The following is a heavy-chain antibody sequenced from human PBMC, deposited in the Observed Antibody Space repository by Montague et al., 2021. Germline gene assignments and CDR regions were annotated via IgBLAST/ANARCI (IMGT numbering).Heavy chain of an antibody. J-gene: IGHJ5*01. V-gene: IGHV3-7*01. CDR1: GDSISSKY. CDR2: INEDGSEK. Sequence: ETLSLTCTVSGDSISSKYFWSWVRQAPGKGLEWVANINEDGSEKNYVDSVRGRFSISRDNTKNSLYLQMNSLRVEDTAVYYCARDRAAAGSWGHGTLVIVSS. D-gene: IGHD6-13*01. CDR3: ARDRAAAGS.